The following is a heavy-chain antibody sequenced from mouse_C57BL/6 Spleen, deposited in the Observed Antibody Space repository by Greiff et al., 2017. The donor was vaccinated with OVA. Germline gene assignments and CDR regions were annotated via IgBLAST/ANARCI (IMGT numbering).Heavy chain of an antibody. D-gene: IGHD3-3*01. CDR2: ISNGGGST. Sequence: EVQRVESGGGLVQPGGSLKLSCAASGFTFSDYYMYWVRQTPEKRLEWVAYISNGGGSTYYPDTVKGRFTISRDNAKNTLYLQMSRLKSEDTAMYYCARGDPYYAMDYWGQGTSVTVSS. J-gene: IGHJ4*01. V-gene: IGHV5-12*01. CDR3: ARGDPYYAMDY. CDR1: GFTFSDYY.